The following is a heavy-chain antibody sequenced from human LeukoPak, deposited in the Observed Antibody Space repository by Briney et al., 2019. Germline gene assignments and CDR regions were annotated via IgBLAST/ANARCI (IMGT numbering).Heavy chain of an antibody. V-gene: IGHV4-39*01. CDR2: IYYSGST. D-gene: IGHD6-19*01. CDR1: GGSISSSSYY. J-gene: IGHJ3*02. Sequence: SETLSLTCTVSGGSISSSSYYWGWLRQPPGKGLEWIGSIYYSGSTYYNPSLKSRVTISVDTSKNQFSLKLSSVTAADTAVYYCARLGGIAVALLPWVDAFDIWGQGTMVTVSS. CDR3: ARLGGIAVALLPWVDAFDI.